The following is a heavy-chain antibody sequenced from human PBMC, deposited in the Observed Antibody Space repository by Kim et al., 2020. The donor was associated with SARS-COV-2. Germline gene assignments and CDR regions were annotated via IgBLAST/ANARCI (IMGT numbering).Heavy chain of an antibody. CDR3: ARGGRFLDWLFSNHYYYY. J-gene: IGHJ6*01. CDR1: GGSFSGYY. D-gene: IGHD3-3*01. Sequence: SETLSLTCAVYGGSFSGYYWSWIRQPPGKGLEWIGEINHSGSTNYNPSLKSRVTISLDTSKNQFSLMLSSVTAADTAVFYCARGGRFLDWLFSNHYYYY. V-gene: IGHV4-34*01. CDR2: INHSGST.